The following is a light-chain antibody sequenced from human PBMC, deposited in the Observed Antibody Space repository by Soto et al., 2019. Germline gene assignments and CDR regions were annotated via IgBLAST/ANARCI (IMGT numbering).Light chain of an antibody. CDR1: QGISSW. CDR2: AAS. CDR3: QQSNSFPFS. J-gene: IGKJ4*01. Sequence: DIPMTQSPSSVSASVGDRVTITCRASQGISSWLVWYQQKPGKAPKLLIYAASDLQSGLPSRFSGSGSGTDFTLSISSLQPEDFANYYCQQSNSFPFSFGGGTKVEIK. V-gene: IGKV1-12*01.